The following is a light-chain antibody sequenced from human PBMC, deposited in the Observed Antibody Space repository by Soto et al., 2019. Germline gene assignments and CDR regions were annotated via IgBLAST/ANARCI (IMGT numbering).Light chain of an antibody. CDR2: EVS. Sequence: QSALTQPPSASGSPGQSVTLSCTGTSSDVGGYNYVSWYQQHPGKAPKLVIYEVSKRPSGVPDRFSGSKSGNTASLTVSGLQAEEEADYYCSSYAGSNNLVFGGGTKLTVL. V-gene: IGLV2-8*01. CDR1: SSDVGGYNY. J-gene: IGLJ2*01. CDR3: SSYAGSNNLV.